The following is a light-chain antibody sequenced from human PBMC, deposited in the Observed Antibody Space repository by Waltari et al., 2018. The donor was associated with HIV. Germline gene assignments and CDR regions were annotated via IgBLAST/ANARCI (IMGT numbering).Light chain of an antibody. CDR3: HSADGSATYV. CDR2: KDT. CDR1: ALPKQY. Sequence: SYELTQPPSVSVSPGQTARITCSGDALPKQYVYWYQQKPGQAPVLVIYKDTERPSGIPERFAGSSSGTTVTLTIGGVQAEDEADYYCHSADGSATYVFGTGTKVTVL. V-gene: IGLV3-25*03. J-gene: IGLJ1*01.